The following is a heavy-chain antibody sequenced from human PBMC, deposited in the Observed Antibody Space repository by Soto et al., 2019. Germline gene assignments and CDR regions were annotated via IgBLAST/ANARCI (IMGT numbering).Heavy chain of an antibody. J-gene: IGHJ6*03. Sequence: EVQLLESGGGLVQPGESLRLSCSASGFTFSSYAMSWVRQAPGKGLEWVSAVSGSGGRTYYADSVEGRFTTSRDNSMNTLYRQMNSLRAENTAGYSCAKAGNGGSSYYYHMTSGAKGPRSPSP. CDR1: GFTFSSYA. CDR2: VSGSGGRT. V-gene: IGHV3-23*01. CDR3: AKAGNGGSSYYYHMTS.